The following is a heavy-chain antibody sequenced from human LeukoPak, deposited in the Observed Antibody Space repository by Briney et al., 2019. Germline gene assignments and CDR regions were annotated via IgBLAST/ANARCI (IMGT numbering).Heavy chain of an antibody. V-gene: IGHV1-2*06. CDR3: ARVGYYGSGSYLSY. D-gene: IGHD3-10*01. CDR2: INPNSGGT. CDR1: GYTFTGYY. J-gene: IGHJ4*02. Sequence: ASVKVSCKASGYTFTGYYMHWVRQAPGQGLEWMGRINPNSGGTNYAQNFQGRVTMTRDTSISTAYMELSRLRSDDTAVYYCARVGYYGSGSYLSYWSQGTLVTVSS.